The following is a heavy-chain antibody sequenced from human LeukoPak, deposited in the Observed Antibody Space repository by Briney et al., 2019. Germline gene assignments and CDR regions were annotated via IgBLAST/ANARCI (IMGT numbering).Heavy chain of an antibody. D-gene: IGHD3-10*02. CDR1: GFTFSSYG. J-gene: IGHJ6*04. CDR2: IRYDGSKK. Sequence: GGSLRLSCAASGFTFSSYGMHWVRQAPGKGLEWVAFIRYDGSKKYYADSVKGRFTISRDNSKNTLYLQMNSLRAEDTAVYYCAELGITMIGGVWGKGTTVTISS. V-gene: IGHV3-30*02. CDR3: AELGITMIGGV.